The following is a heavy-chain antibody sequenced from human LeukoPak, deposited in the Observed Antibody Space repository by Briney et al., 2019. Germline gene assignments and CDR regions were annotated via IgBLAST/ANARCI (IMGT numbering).Heavy chain of an antibody. V-gene: IGHV4-61*01. D-gene: IGHD1-26*01. J-gene: IGHJ5*02. CDR3: ARGGAYPSYSWSYYTT. CDR1: GGSVSSGSYY. CDR2: IYYSGST. Sequence: SETLSLTCTVSGGSVSSGSYYWSWIRQPPGKGLEWIGYIYYSGSTNYNPSLKSRVTISVDTSKNQFSLKLSSVTAVDTAVYYCARGGAYPSYSWSYYTTWGQGTLVTVSS.